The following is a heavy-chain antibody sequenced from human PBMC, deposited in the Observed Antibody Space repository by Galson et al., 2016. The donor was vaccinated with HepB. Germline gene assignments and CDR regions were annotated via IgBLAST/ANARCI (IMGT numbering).Heavy chain of an antibody. CDR1: GFTFGTYT. CDR3: AKDHGGYSGFDY. Sequence: SLRLSCAASGFTFGTYTMHWIRQAPGEGLQWVSLITGDRANAYYADSVKGRFTISRDNRKNSLYLQMKSLRTDDTALYYCAKDHGGYSGFDYWGQGTLVTASS. V-gene: IGHV3-43*01. D-gene: IGHD2-15*01. CDR2: ITGDRANA. J-gene: IGHJ4*02.